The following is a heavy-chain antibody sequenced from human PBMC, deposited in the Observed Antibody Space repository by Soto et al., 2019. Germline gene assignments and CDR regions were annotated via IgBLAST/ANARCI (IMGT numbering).Heavy chain of an antibody. CDR1: GFTFDDYA. J-gene: IGHJ4*02. V-gene: IGHV3-9*01. D-gene: IGHD3-10*01. CDR3: AKDNRLLWFGSYYFDY. Sequence: HPGGSLRLSCAASGFTFDDYAMHWVRQAPGKGLEWVSGISWNSGSIGYADSVKGRFTISRDNAKSSLYLQMNSLRAEDTALYYCAKDNRLLWFGSYYFDYWGQGTLVTVSS. CDR2: ISWNSGSI.